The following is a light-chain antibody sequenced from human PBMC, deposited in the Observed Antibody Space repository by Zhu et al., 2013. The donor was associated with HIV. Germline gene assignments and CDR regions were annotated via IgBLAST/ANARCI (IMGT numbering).Light chain of an antibody. V-gene: IGLV2-8*01. CDR3: SSYAGSNNLV. CDR1: SGDIGVYNY. CDR2: GVN. Sequence: QSDLTQPPSASGSPGQSVSISCSGSSGDIGVYNYVSWYQQHPGTAPRLLIYGVNKRPSGVPDRFSGSKSGNTASLTVSGLQAEDEADYYCSSYAGSNNLVFGGGTKLTVL. J-gene: IGLJ2*01.